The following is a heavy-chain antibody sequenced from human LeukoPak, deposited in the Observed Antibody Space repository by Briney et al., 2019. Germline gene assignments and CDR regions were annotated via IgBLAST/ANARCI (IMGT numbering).Heavy chain of an antibody. CDR1: GDSVSSNSAA. Sequence: SQTLSLTCAISGDSVSSNSAAWNWIRQSPSRGLEWLGRTYYRSKWYNDYAVSLKSRITINPDTSKNQFSLQPNSVTPEDAAVYYCARVSATLGGFQPWGQGTLVTVSS. J-gene: IGHJ1*01. CDR3: ARVSATLGGFQP. CDR2: TYYRSKWYN. V-gene: IGHV6-1*01. D-gene: IGHD3-3*01.